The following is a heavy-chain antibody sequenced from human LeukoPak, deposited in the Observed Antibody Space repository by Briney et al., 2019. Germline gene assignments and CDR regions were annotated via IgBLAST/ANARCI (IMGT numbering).Heavy chain of an antibody. Sequence: PGGSLRLSCAASGFTFSSYSMNWVRQAPGKGLEWVSSISSSSSYIYYADSVKGRFTISRDNAKNSLYLQMNSLRAEDTAVYYCARDLPYDSSGYYYRGSAFDIWGQGTMVTVSS. V-gene: IGHV3-21*01. J-gene: IGHJ3*02. D-gene: IGHD3-22*01. CDR2: ISSSSSYI. CDR1: GFTFSSYS. CDR3: ARDLPYDSSGYYYRGSAFDI.